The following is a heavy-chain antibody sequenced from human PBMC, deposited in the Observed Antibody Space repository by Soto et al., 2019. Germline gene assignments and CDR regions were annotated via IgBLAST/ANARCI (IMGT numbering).Heavy chain of an antibody. CDR3: ARDLEMATTRAY. V-gene: IGHV3-30-3*01. Sequence: QVQLVESGGGVVQPGRSLRLSCAASRFTFSSYAMHWVRQAPGKGLEWVAVISYDGSNKYYADSVKGRFTISRDNSKNTLYLQMNSLRAEDTAVYYCARDLEMATTRAYCGQGTLVTVSS. CDR1: RFTFSSYA. CDR2: ISYDGSNK. J-gene: IGHJ4*02. D-gene: IGHD1-1*01.